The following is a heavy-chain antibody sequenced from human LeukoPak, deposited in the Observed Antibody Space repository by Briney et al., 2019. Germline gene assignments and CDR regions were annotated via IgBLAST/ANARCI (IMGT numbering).Heavy chain of an antibody. D-gene: IGHD3-10*01. V-gene: IGHV3-23*01. CDR1: GFTFSSYA. CDR3: AKPPLVRGVIIDWFDP. CDR2: ISGSGGST. J-gene: IGHJ5*02. Sequence: GGSLRLSYAASGFTFSSYAMSWVRQAPGKGLEWVSAISGSGGSTYYADSVKGRFTISRDNSKNTLYLQMNSLRAEDTAVYYCAKPPLVRGVIIDWFDPWGQGTLVTVSS.